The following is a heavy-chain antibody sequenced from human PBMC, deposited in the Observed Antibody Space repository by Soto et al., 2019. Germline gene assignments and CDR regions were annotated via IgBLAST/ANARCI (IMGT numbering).Heavy chain of an antibody. Sequence: SETLSLTCTVSGGSISSYYWSWIRQPPGKGLEWIGYIYYSGSTNYNPSLKSRVTISVDTSKNQFSLKLSSVTAADTAVYYCARGGATIFGVVITPFDYWGQGTLVTVSS. CDR1: GGSISSYY. CDR2: IYYSGST. V-gene: IGHV4-59*01. D-gene: IGHD3-3*01. CDR3: ARGGATIFGVVITPFDY. J-gene: IGHJ4*02.